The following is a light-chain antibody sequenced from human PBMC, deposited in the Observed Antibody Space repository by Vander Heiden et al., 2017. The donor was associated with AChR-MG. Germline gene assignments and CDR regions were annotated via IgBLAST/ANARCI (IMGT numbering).Light chain of an antibody. J-gene: IGKJ5*01. CDR3: QQYYTYPQIT. V-gene: IGKV1-8*01. CDR2: AAS. Sequence: IQITQSPSSLSASVGDRVTITCRASHNVGTFLAWYQQKPGKAPKLLIYAASSVQNGVPSRFRGSGSGTDFTLTISGLQSEDFAVYYCQQYYTYPQITFGQGTRLEIK. CDR1: HNVGTF.